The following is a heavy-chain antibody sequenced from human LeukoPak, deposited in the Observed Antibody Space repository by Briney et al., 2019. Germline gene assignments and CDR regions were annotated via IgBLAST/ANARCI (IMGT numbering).Heavy chain of an antibody. J-gene: IGHJ1*01. CDR3: ARLPDDYGDYKYFQH. V-gene: IGHV3-7*01. CDR1: GFTFSSYW. CDR2: IKQDGSEK. D-gene: IGHD4-17*01. Sequence: GGSLRLSCAASGFTFSSYWMSWVRQAPGKGLEWVANIKQDGSEKYYVDSVKGRFTISRDNVKNPLYLQMNSLRAEDTAVYYCARLPDDYGDYKYFQHWGQGTLVTVSS.